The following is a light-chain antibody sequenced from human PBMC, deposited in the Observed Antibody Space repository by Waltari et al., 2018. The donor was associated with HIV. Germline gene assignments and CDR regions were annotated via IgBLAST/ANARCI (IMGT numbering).Light chain of an antibody. CDR1: QNIDSW. J-gene: IGKJ2*01. CDR3: QQYSTHYG. CDR2: RAS. V-gene: IGKV1-5*03. Sequence: DVQMIQSPSNLSASVGDTVVITCRASQNIDSWLAWYLQKPGRAPKLLVSRASILESGVSSRFSGSGSGTEFTLTIRSLQPDDVGTYYCQQYSTHYGFGQGTRVE.